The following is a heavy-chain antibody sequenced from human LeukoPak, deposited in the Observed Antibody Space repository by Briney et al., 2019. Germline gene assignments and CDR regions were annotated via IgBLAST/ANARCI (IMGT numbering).Heavy chain of an antibody. CDR1: GLSVSSNF. D-gene: IGHD1-26*01. CDR2: IYGGGST. Sequence: GGSLRLSCAATGLSVSSNFMSWVRQAPGKGLEWVSVIYGGGSTYYADSVKGRFTISRDNAKNSLYLQMNSLRDEDTAVYYCARMGAADYWGQGTLVTVSS. CDR3: ARMGAADY. J-gene: IGHJ4*02. V-gene: IGHV3-53*01.